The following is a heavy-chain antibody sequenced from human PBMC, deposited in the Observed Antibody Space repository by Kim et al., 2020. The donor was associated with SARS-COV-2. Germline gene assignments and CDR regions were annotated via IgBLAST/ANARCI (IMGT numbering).Heavy chain of an antibody. J-gene: IGHJ6*02. CDR2: IDPSDSYT. V-gene: IGHV5-10-1*01. CDR3: AAVDTAMVSVSGYGMDV. CDR1: GYSFTSYW. D-gene: IGHD5-18*01. Sequence: GESLKISCKGSGYSFTSYWISWVRQMPGKGLEWMGRIDPSDSYTNYSPSFQGHVTISADKSISTAYLQWSSLKASDTAMYYCAAVDTAMVSVSGYGMDVWGQGTTVTVSS.